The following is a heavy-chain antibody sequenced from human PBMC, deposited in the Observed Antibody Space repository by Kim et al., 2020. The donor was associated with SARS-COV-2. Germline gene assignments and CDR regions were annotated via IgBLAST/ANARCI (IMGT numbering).Heavy chain of an antibody. CDR1: GFTFSSYW. Sequence: GGSLRLSCAASGFTFSSYWMSWVRQAPGKGLEWVSNINQDGSEKYYVDSVKGRFTISRDNAKNSLYLQMNSLRAEDTAVYYCARDGVYCSSSSCYFYYYYYGMDVWGQGTTVTVSS. D-gene: IGHD2-2*01. V-gene: IGHV3-7*01. CDR3: ARDGVYCSSSSCYFYYYYYGMDV. J-gene: IGHJ6*02. CDR2: INQDGSEK.